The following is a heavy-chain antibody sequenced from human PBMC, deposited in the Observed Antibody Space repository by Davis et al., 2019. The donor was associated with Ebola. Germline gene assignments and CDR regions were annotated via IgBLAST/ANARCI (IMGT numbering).Heavy chain of an antibody. Sequence: GESLKISCAASGFTFSSYAMSWVRQAPGKGLEWVSAISGSGGSTYYADSVKGRFTISRDNSKNTLYLQMNSLRAEDTAVYYCAKDGEIDYDFWSGRDAFDIWGQGTMVTVSS. J-gene: IGHJ3*02. CDR2: ISGSGGST. CDR3: AKDGEIDYDFWSGRDAFDI. CDR1: GFTFSSYA. D-gene: IGHD3-3*01. V-gene: IGHV3-23*01.